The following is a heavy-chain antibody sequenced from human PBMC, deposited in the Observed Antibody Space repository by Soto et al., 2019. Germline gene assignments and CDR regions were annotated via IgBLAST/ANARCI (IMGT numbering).Heavy chain of an antibody. V-gene: IGHV1-46*01. J-gene: IGHJ4*02. CDR3: AGEKVGAVDY. CDR2: INPSGGST. Sequence: ASVKVSCKASGYTFTSYYMHWVRQAPGQGLEWMGIINPSGGSTSYAQKFQGRVTMTRNTSISTAYMELSSLRSEDTAVYYCAGEKVGAVDYWGQGTLVTVSS. D-gene: IGHD1-26*01. CDR1: GYTFTSYY.